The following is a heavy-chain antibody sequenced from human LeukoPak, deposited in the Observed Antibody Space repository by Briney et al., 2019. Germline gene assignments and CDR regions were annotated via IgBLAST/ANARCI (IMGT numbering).Heavy chain of an antibody. Sequence: GASVKVSCKASGYTFTGYYIHWVRQAPGQGLEWMGWINPNSGGTNYAQKFQGRVTMTRDTSISTAYMELSRLTSDDTAVYYCARDFYYSGSGAFDLWGQGALVTVSS. CDR2: INPNSGGT. CDR1: GYTFTGYY. V-gene: IGHV1-2*02. J-gene: IGHJ4*02. D-gene: IGHD3-10*01. CDR3: ARDFYYSGSGAFDL.